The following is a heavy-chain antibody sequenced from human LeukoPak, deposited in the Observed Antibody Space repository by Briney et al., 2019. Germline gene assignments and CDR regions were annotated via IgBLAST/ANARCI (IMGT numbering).Heavy chain of an antibody. CDR3: AKAPRGYYYYMDV. Sequence: GGSLRLSCAASGFTFSSYGMHWVRQAPGKGLEWVAVISYDGSNKYYADSVKGRFTISRDNSKNTLYLQMNSLRAEDTAVYDCAKAPRGYYYYMDVWGKGTTVTVSS. CDR2: ISYDGSNK. V-gene: IGHV3-30*18. CDR1: GFTFSSYG. J-gene: IGHJ6*03.